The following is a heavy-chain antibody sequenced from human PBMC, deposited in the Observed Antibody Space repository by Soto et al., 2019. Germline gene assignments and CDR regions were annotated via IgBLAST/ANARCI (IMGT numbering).Heavy chain of an antibody. CDR3: AKDLRRARSDY. V-gene: IGHV3-23*01. J-gene: IGHJ4*02. CDR1: GFTFSSYE. Sequence: GGSLRLSCAASGFTFSSYEMNWVRQAPGKGLEWVSFVSGGGGSTYYADSVKGRFTISRDNSKNTLYLQMNSLRAEDTAVYYCAKDLRRARSDYWGQGTLVTVS. CDR2: VSGGGGST.